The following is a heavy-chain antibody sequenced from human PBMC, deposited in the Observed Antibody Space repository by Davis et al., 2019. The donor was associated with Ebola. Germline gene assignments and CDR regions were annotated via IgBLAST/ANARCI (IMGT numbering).Heavy chain of an antibody. J-gene: IGHJ6*01. CDR1: GFTFTSSA. V-gene: IGHV1-58*02. D-gene: IGHD5-24*01. CDR3: AAVAATNLYYYYGMDV. Sequence: SVKVSCKASGFTFTSSAMQWVRQARGQRLEWIGWIVVGSGNTNYAQKFQERVTITRDMSTSTAYMELSSLRSEDTAVYYCAAVAATNLYYYYGMDVWGQGTTVTVSS. CDR2: IVVGSGNT.